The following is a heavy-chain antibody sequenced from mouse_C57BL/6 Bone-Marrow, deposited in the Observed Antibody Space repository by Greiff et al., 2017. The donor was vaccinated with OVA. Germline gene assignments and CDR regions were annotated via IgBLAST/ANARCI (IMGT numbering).Heavy chain of an antibody. Sequence: QVQLQQSGAELVRPGTSVKVSCKASGYAFTNYLIEWVKQRPGQGLEWIGVINPGSGGTNYNEKFKGKATLTADKSSSTAYMQLSSLTSEDSAVYFCAAGDGSSYRFAYWGQGTLVTVSA. J-gene: IGHJ3*01. V-gene: IGHV1-54*01. D-gene: IGHD1-1*01. CDR3: AAGDGSSYRFAY. CDR1: GYAFTNYL. CDR2: INPGSGGT.